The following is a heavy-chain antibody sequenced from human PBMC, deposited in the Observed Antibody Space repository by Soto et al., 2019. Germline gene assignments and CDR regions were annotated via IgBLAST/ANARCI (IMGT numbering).Heavy chain of an antibody. V-gene: IGHV1-2*04. D-gene: IGHD5-12*01. CDR1: GYTFTGYY. CDR3: ARGAPMVATLYSNYYYMDV. CDR2: INPNSGGT. J-gene: IGHJ6*03. Sequence: QVQLVQSGAEVKKPGASVKVSCNASGYTFTGYYMHWVRQAPGQGLEWMGWINPNSGGTNYAQKFQGWVTMTRDTSISTAYMELSRLRSDDTAVYYCARGAPMVATLYSNYYYMDVWGKGTTVTVSS.